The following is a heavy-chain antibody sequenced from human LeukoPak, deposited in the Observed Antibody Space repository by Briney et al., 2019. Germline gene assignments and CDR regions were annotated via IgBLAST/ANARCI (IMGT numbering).Heavy chain of an antibody. V-gene: IGHV3-73*01. Sequence: GGSLRLSCAASGFIFSDFAMHWVRQASGKGLEWVGRIRTKVDSYATTYAASVKGRFTVSRDDSKNTAYLEMNSLKSEDTAVYYCSRPSSGFHFWGQGTLVTVSS. CDR3: SRPSSGFHF. CDR1: GFIFSDFA. D-gene: IGHD3-22*01. J-gene: IGHJ4*02. CDR2: IRTKVDSYAT.